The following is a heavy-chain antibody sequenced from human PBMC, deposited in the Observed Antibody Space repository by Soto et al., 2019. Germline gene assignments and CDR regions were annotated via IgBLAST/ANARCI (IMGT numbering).Heavy chain of an antibody. V-gene: IGHV1-46*01. J-gene: IGHJ6*02. CDR2: INPSGGST. CDR3: ARGRDGSSRALSRQYYYSGMDV. CDR1: GYTFTSYY. Sequence: QVQLVQSGAEVKKPGASVKVSCKASGYTFTSYYMHWVRQAPGQGLEWMGIINPSGGSTSYAQKSPGGVPRIRGKSYSGVYMELRSLTSDDTDVYYCARGRDGSSRALSRQYYYSGMDVWGQGTTVTVSS. D-gene: IGHD6-13*01.